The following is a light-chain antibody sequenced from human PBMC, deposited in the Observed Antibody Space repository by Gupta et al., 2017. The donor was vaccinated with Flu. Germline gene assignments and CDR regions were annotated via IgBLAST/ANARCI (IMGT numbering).Light chain of an antibody. J-gene: IGKJ5*01. Sequence: PSFLSASVGDRVTLTGRASQGISSYLAWYQQKPVKAPKLLIYAASTVQSGVPSRFSGSGSGTEFTLTMSSLQPEDFATYYCQQRNSSPFTFGQGTHVDIK. CDR1: QGISSY. CDR3: QQRNSSPFT. CDR2: AAS. V-gene: IGKV1-9*01.